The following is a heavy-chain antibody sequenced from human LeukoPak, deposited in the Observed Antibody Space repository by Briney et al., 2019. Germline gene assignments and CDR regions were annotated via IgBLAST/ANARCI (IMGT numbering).Heavy chain of an antibody. CDR3: ARGIVVVTVANFDY. CDR2: IYYSGSS. D-gene: IGHD2-21*02. V-gene: IGHV4-59*01. J-gene: IGHJ4*02. CDR1: GGSISSYY. Sequence: SETLSLTCTVSGGSISSYYWSWIRQPPGKGPEWIGYIYYSGSSNYNPSLKSRVTISVDTSKNQFSLKLSSVTAADPAVYYCARGIVVVTVANFDYWGQGTLVTVSS.